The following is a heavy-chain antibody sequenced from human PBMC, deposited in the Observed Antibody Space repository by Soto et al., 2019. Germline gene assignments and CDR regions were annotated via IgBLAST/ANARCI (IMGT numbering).Heavy chain of an antibody. D-gene: IGHD3-10*01. Sequence: GGSLRLSCAASGFSFTTYWMNLVRQSPGKGLEWVANIKPDGSGQYYLDSVKGRFAISRDNAKNSLYLQLNSLRADDTAIYFCAREGRYMVACDYWGKGAPVTVSS. V-gene: IGHV3-7*03. CDR1: GFSFTTYW. CDR2: IKPDGSGQ. J-gene: IGHJ4*02. CDR3: AREGRYMVACDY.